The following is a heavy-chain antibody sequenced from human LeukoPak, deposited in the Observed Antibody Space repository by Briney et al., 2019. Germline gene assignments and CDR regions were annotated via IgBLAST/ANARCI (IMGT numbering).Heavy chain of an antibody. J-gene: IGHJ5*02. D-gene: IGHD3-22*01. CDR2: ISNSDDNT. V-gene: IGHV3-23*01. CDR1: GFTLSTYA. Sequence: GGSLRLSCAASGFTLSTYAMSWVRQAPGQGLEWVSTISNSDDNTHYADSVKGRFTISRDNSKNTLFLKMNSLRAEDTAVYYCARDSRYYDSSGFYYPGWFDPWGQGTLVTVSS. CDR3: ARDSRYYDSSGFYYPGWFDP.